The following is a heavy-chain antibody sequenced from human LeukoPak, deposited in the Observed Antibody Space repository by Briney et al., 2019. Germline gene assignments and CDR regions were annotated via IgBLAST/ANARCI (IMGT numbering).Heavy chain of an antibody. D-gene: IGHD1-14*01. Sequence: SGGSLRLSCAASGFTFSSYAMSWVRQAPGKGLEWVANIKEDGSEQYYADSLKGRFSISRDNVKNSLYLQMNSLRAEDTAVYYCGRDSFETDIDYWGQGTLVTVSS. V-gene: IGHV3-7*01. CDR2: IKEDGSEQ. CDR3: GRDSFETDIDY. CDR1: GFTFSSYA. J-gene: IGHJ4*02.